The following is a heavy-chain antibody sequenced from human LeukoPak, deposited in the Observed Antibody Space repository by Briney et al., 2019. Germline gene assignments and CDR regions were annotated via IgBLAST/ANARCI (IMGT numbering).Heavy chain of an antibody. V-gene: IGHV1-2*02. Sequence: ASVKVSCKAAGYTFTGYYMHWVRQTPGQGLESMGWINPNSGGTNYAQKFQGRVTMTRDTSISTAYMELSRLRSDDTAVYYCARDGSFAVTTPEYWGQGTLVTVSS. CDR1: GYTFTGYY. CDR3: ARDGSFAVTTPEY. D-gene: IGHD4-11*01. CDR2: INPNSGGT. J-gene: IGHJ4*02.